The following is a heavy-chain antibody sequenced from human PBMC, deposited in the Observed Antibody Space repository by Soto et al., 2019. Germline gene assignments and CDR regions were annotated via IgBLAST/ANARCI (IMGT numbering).Heavy chain of an antibody. V-gene: IGHV3-30*04. Sequence: GGSLRLSCAASGFTFSTYDMHWVRQAPGKGPEWVAVISYDGKDKYYADSVKGRFTISRDNSKNTLYVQMNSLRAEDTAVYYCARNSSGRYFDLWGRSTLVTVS. J-gene: IGHJ2*01. CDR2: ISYDGKDK. D-gene: IGHD3-22*01. CDR1: GFTFSTYD. CDR3: ARNSSGRYFDL.